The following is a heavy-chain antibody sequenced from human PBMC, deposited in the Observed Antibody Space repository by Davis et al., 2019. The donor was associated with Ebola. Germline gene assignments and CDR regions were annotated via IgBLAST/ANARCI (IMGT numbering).Heavy chain of an antibody. CDR1: GYPLTELA. D-gene: IGHD3-10*01. Sequence: ASVKVSCKVSGYPLTELAIHWVRQAPGKGLEWVGGFDPEDGELIYAQRFQGRVTMTEDTSTDTAYMELSSLKSEDTAVYYCVTEQTRLLWPAFDVWGQGTMVTVSS. CDR2: FDPEDGEL. CDR3: VTEQTRLLWPAFDV. J-gene: IGHJ3*01. V-gene: IGHV1-24*01.